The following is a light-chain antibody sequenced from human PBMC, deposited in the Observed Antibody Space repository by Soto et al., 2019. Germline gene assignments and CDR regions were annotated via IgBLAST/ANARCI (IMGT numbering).Light chain of an antibody. J-gene: IGKJ1*01. CDR3: QHYSSYSRT. CDR1: QSINSW. V-gene: IGKV1-5*03. CDR2: KAS. Sequence: DIQMTQSPSTLSASVGDRVTITCRASQSINSWLAWYQQKPGKAPKLLIYKASSLESGVPSRFSGSGYGTEFTLTISSLQPDDFATYYFQHYSSYSRTFGQGTKVEIK.